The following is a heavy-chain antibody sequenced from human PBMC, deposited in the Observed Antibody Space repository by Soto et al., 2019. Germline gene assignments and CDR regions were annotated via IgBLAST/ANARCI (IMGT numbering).Heavy chain of an antibody. V-gene: IGHV4-39*01. CDR3: ASGGGGSGSYYFYYYYYGMDV. CDR1: GGSISSSSYY. Sequence: SETLSLTCTVSGGSISSSSYYWGWIRQPPGKGLEWIGSIYYSGSTYYNPSLKSRVTISVDTSKSQFSLKLSSVTAADTAVYYCASGGGGSGSYYFYYYYYGMDVWGQGTTVTVSS. J-gene: IGHJ6*02. CDR2: IYYSGST. D-gene: IGHD3-10*01.